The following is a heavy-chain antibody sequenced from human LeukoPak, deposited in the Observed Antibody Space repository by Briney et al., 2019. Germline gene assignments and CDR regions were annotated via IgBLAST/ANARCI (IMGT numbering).Heavy chain of an antibody. CDR3: ARASSGYYEYYFDY. D-gene: IGHD3-22*01. CDR2: ISAYNGNT. J-gene: IGHJ4*02. CDR1: GYTFTNYA. Sequence: ASVKVSCKTSGYTFTNYAMNWVRQAPGQGLEWMGWISAYNGNTNYAQKLQGRVTMTTDTSTSTAYMELRSLRSDDTAVYYCARASSGYYEYYFDYWGQGTLVTVSS. V-gene: IGHV1-18*01.